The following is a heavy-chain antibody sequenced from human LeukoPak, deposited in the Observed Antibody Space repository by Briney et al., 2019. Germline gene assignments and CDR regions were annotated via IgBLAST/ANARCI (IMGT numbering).Heavy chain of an antibody. V-gene: IGHV3-30*14. CDR3: ARDLGSGWAYDAFDI. CDR2: ISHDGSNK. Sequence: GGSLRLSCAASGFTFSSYAMHWVRQAPGKGLEWVAVISHDGSNKYYADSVKGRFTISRDNSKNTLYLQMNSLRAEDTAVYYCARDLGSGWAYDAFDIWGQGTMVTVSS. CDR1: GFTFSSYA. D-gene: IGHD6-19*01. J-gene: IGHJ3*02.